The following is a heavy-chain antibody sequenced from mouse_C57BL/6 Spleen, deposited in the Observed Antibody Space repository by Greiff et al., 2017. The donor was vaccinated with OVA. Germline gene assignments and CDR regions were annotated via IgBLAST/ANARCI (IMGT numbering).Heavy chain of an antibody. D-gene: IGHD4-1*01. J-gene: IGHJ3*01. CDR1: GYTFTSYW. CDR2: INPSNGGT. Sequence: QVQLQQPGTDLVKPGASVKLSCKASGYTFTSYWMHWVKQRPGQGLEWIGNINPSNGGTNYNEKFKSKATLTVDKSSSTAYMQLSSLTSEDSAVYYGASPLAGTRDPWFAYWGQGTLVTVSA. V-gene: IGHV1-53*01. CDR3: ASPLAGTRDPWFAY.